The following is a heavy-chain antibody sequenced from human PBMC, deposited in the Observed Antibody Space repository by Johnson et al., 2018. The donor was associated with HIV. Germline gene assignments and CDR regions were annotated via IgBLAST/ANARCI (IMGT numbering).Heavy chain of an antibody. Sequence: VQLVESGGGLVQPGRSLRLSCAASGFTFDDYAMHWVRQAPGKGLEWVSGISWNSGSIGYADSVKGRFTISRDNAKNSLYLQMNSLRAEDTALYYCAKERVGATGGAFDSWGQGTMVTVSS. V-gene: IGHV3-9*01. CDR2: ISWNSGSI. J-gene: IGHJ3*02. D-gene: IGHD1-26*01. CDR1: GFTFDDYA. CDR3: AKERVGATGGAFDS.